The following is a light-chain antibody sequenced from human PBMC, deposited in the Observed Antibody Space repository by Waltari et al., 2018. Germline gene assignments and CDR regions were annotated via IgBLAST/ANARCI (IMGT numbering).Light chain of an antibody. CDR3: QQDNSYPLS. V-gene: IGKV1-5*03. J-gene: IGKJ4*01. CDR1: QSISNW. Sequence: DIQMTQSPSTLSASVGDRVTITCRASQSISNWLAGYQHKPGSAPKLLIYKASTLERGVPSTFSGSGSGTEFTLIISGLQPDDCATYYCQQDNSYPLSFGGGTRVEIK. CDR2: KAS.